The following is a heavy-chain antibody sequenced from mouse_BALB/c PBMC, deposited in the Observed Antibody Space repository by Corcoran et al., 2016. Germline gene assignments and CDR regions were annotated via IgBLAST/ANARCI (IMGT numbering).Heavy chain of an antibody. D-gene: IGHD2-4*01. V-gene: IGHV9-1*02. Sequence: QIQLVQSGPELKKPGETVKISCKASGYTFTNYGMNWVKQAPGKGLKWMGWINTYTGEPTYADDFKGRFAFSLETSASTAYLQINNLKNEDMATYFGASRTMILYFDYRGQGTTLTVSS. CDR1: GYTFTNYG. J-gene: IGHJ2*01. CDR2: INTYTGEP. CDR3: ASRTMILYFDY.